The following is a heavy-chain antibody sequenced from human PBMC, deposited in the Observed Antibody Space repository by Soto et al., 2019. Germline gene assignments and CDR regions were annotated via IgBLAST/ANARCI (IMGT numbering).Heavy chain of an antibody. J-gene: IGHJ4*02. Sequence: GWSLRLSCAASGFTFSSYAMSRVRQAPGKGLEWVSAISGSGGSTYYADSVKGRFTISRENSKNTLYLQMNSLRAEDTAVYYCAKDRGYISGYLGYWGQGTLVTVS. CDR2: ISGSGGST. CDR1: GFTFSSYA. V-gene: IGHV3-23*01. D-gene: IGHD5-18*01. CDR3: AKDRGYISGYLGY.